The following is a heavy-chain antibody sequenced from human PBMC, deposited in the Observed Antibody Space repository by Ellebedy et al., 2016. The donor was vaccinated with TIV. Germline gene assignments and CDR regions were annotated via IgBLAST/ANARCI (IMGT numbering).Heavy chain of an antibody. CDR2: IKQDGSEK. Sequence: GESLKISCAASGFTFSSYWMSWVRQAPGKGLEWVANIKQDGSEKYYVDSVKGRFTISRDNAKNSLYLQMNSLRVEDTAVYYCARGGGYGSADWGQGTLLTVSS. CDR1: GFTFSSYW. D-gene: IGHD3-10*01. V-gene: IGHV3-7*01. J-gene: IGHJ4*02. CDR3: ARGGGYGSAD.